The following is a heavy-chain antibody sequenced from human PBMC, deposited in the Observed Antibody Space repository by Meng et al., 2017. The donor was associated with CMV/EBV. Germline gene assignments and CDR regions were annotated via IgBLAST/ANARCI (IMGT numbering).Heavy chain of an antibody. J-gene: IGHJ4*02. D-gene: IGHD5-18*01. V-gene: IGHV4-4*07. CDR1: GGSISSYY. Sequence: QVQLQESGPGLVKPSETLSLTCTVSGGSISSYYWSWIRQPAGKGLEWIGRIYTSGSTNYNPSLKSRVTMSVDTSKNQFSLKLSSATAADTAVYYCARHGDTAMVVGIDYWGQGTLVTSPQ. CDR2: IYTSGST. CDR3: ARHGDTAMVVGIDY.